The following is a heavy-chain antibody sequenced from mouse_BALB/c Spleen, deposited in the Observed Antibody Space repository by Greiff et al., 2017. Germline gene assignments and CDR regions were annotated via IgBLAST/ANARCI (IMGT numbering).Heavy chain of an antibody. J-gene: IGHJ2*01. V-gene: IGHV5-12-2*01. CDR2: ISNGGGST. CDR3: ARWGNYGGYFDY. CDR1: GFTFSSYT. D-gene: IGHD2-1*01. Sequence: EVKVVESGGGLVQPGGSLKLSCAASGFTFSSYTMSWVRQTPEKRLEWVAYISNGGGSTYYPDTVKGRFTISRDNAKNTLYLQMSSLKSEDTAMYYCARWGNYGGYFDYWGQGTTLTVSS.